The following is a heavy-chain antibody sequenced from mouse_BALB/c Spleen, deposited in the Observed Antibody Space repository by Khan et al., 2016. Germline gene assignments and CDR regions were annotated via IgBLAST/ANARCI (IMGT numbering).Heavy chain of an antibody. CDR2: INTNTGEP. J-gene: IGHJ4*01. D-gene: IGHD1-1*01. CDR1: GYTFTNYG. CDR3: ARAVATYYYALYY. V-gene: IGHV9-3*02. Sequence: QIQLVQSGPELKKPGETVKISCKASGYTFTNYGMNWVKQTPGKGLQWMDWINTNTGEPTYNEEFKGRFAFSLETSASTAYLQISNLKYEDTATYFCARAVATYYYALYYWDQGTSVTVSS.